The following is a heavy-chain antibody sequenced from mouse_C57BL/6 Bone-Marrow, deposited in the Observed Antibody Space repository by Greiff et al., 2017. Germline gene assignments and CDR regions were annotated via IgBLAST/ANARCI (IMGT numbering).Heavy chain of an antibody. CDR2: IWTGGGT. J-gene: IGHJ3*01. CDR3: ARKAYDSSYGFAY. Sequence: VKLVESGPGLVAPSQSLSITCTVSGFSLTSYAISWVRQPPGKGLEWLGVIWTGGGTNYNSAIKSRLSISKDNSKSQVFLKMNSLKTDDTARYYCARKAYDSSYGFAYWGQGTLVTVSA. V-gene: IGHV2-9-1*01. CDR1: GFSLTSYA. D-gene: IGHD1-1*01.